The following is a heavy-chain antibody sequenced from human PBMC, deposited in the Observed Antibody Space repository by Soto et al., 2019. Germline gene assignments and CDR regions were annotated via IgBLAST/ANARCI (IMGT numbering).Heavy chain of an antibody. Sequence: GSLRLSCAASGFTFSSYAMSWVRQAPGKGLEWVSAISGSGGSTYYADSVKGRFTISRDNSKNTLYLQMNSLRAEDTAVYYCAKFLGIVVVMPDFDYWGQGTLVTVSS. D-gene: IGHD3-22*01. CDR2: ISGSGGST. V-gene: IGHV3-23*01. CDR1: GFTFSSYA. J-gene: IGHJ4*02. CDR3: AKFLGIVVVMPDFDY.